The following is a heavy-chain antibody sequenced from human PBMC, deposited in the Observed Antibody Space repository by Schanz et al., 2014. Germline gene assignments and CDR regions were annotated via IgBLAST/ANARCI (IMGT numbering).Heavy chain of an antibody. D-gene: IGHD1-1*01. CDR2: IYSRGSS. CDR1: GGSISSATYY. J-gene: IGHJ2*01. Sequence: QVQLQESGPGLVKPSQTLSLTCTVSGGSISSATYYWSWVRQPAGKGLEWIGRIYSRGSSTYNPSLKSRVPIPIDPSNTQCALKLTSLTAADTAVYYCARDTTWRLDLWGRGTLVTVSS. V-gene: IGHV4-61*02. CDR3: ARDTTWRLDL.